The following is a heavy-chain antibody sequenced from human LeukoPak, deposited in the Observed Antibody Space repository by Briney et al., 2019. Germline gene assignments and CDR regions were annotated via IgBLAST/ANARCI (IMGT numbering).Heavy chain of an antibody. CDR1: GGSISSGGYS. CDR3: ARGPVSPKDYYYYYGMDV. CDR2: IYHSGST. J-gene: IGHJ6*02. Sequence: SETLSLTCAVSGGSISSGGYSWSWNRQPRGKGLEWIGYIYHSGSTYYNPSLKSRVTISVDRSKNQFSLKLSSVTAADTAVYYCARGPVSPKDYYYYYGMDVWGQGTTVTVSS. D-gene: IGHD2-8*01. V-gene: IGHV4-30-2*01.